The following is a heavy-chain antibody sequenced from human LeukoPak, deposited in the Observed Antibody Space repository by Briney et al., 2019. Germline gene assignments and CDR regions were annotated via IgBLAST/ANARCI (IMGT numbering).Heavy chain of an antibody. Sequence: SETLSLTCAVSGGTISSQNWWCWVRQPPGKGLEWIGEIFHSGSTHYNPSLKSRVTISVDKSKNQFSLNLSSVTAADTAVYYCAKGDIPYSFDSLVRGTLVTVSS. CDR3: AKGDIPYSFDS. CDR1: GGTISSQNW. V-gene: IGHV4-4*02. J-gene: IGHJ4*02. D-gene: IGHD2-2*02. CDR2: IFHSGST.